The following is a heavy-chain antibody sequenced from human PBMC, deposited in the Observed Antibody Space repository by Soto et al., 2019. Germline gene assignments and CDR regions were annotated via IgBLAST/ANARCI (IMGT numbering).Heavy chain of an antibody. CDR2: TYYRSKWYN. CDR1: GDSVSSNSAA. CDR3: ARLEGDDLSYYYGMDV. J-gene: IGHJ6*02. V-gene: IGHV6-1*01. Sequence: SQTLSLTCAISGDSVSSNSAAWNWIRQSPSRGLEWLGRTYYRSKWYNDYAVSVKSRITINPDTSKNQFSLQLNSVTPEDTAVYYCARLEGDDLSYYYGMDVWGQGTTVTVSS. D-gene: IGHD1-1*01.